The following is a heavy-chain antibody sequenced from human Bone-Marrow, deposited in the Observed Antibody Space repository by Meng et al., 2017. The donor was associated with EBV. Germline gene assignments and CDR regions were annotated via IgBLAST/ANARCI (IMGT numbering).Heavy chain of an antibody. CDR2: IFYGGST. CDR3: AAGFRELVRSRDY. CDR1: GGSIRSSNW. Sequence: HLPEPGPSLGKPSGTLSLTCVVSGGSIRSSNWWSWVRQPPGKGLEWIGEIFYGGSTNYNPSLESRVTISVDKSKNQFSLKLSSVTAADTAVYYCAAGFRELVRSRDYWGQGTLVTVSS. J-gene: IGHJ4*02. D-gene: IGHD3-10*01. V-gene: IGHV4-4*02.